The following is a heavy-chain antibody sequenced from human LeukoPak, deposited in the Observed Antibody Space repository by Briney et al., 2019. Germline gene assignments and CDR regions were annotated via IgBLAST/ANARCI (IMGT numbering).Heavy chain of an antibody. CDR2: IYYSGST. CDR1: GGSISSYY. CDR3: ARDQPGYSYGGLDY. V-gene: IGHV4-59*01. Sequence: SETLSLTCTVSGGSISSYYWSWIRQPPGKGLEWIGYIYYSGSTNYNPSLKSRVTISVDTSKNQFSLKLGSVTAADTAVYYCARDQPGYSYGGLDYWGQGTLVTVSS. J-gene: IGHJ4*02. D-gene: IGHD5-18*01.